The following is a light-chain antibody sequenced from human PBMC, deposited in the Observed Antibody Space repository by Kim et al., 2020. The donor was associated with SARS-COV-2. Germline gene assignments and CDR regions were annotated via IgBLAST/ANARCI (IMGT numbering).Light chain of an antibody. V-gene: IGLV3-21*04. CDR3: QVWDSGVV. CDR1: NLGNKS. Sequence: VSVDTGKTANITSEGNNLGNKSVHCYQKKPGHAPVLVIYYDSDRPSGIPERFSGSNSGNTATLTISRDEAGDEADYYCQVWDSGVVFGGGTKLTVL. J-gene: IGLJ2*01. CDR2: YDS.